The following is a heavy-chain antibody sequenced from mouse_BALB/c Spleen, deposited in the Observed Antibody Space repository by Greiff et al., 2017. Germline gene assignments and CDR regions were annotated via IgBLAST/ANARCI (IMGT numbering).Heavy chain of an antibody. D-gene: IGHD2-4*01. Sequence: EVQLQESGAELVKPGASVKLSCTASGFNIKDTYMHWVKQRPEQGLEWIGRIDPANGNTKYDPKFQGKATITADTSSNTAYLQLSSLTSEDTAVYYCARGDDYDALDYWGQGTTLTVSS. CDR2: IDPANGNT. CDR3: ARGDDYDALDY. CDR1: GFNIKDTY. J-gene: IGHJ2*01. V-gene: IGHV14-3*02.